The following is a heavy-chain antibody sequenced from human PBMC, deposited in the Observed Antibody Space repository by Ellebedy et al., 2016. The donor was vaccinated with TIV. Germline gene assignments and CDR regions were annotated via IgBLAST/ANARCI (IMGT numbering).Heavy chain of an antibody. Sequence: SETLSLXCTVSGYSISRGYYWGWIRLSPGKGLEWIGSINHLGSTYSNPSLKSRLTLAVDTSKNQFSLTLSSVTTADTARYYWAGGGGGDCGGDRYSDNWGQGILVSVSS. J-gene: IGHJ4*02. CDR3: AGGGGGDCGGDRYSDN. V-gene: IGHV4-38-2*02. CDR1: GYSISRGYY. CDR2: INHLGST. D-gene: IGHD2-21*02.